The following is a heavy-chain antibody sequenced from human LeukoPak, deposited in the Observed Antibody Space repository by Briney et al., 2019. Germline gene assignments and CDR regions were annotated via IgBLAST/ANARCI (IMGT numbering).Heavy chain of an antibody. CDR3: ASTAAYGSGSG. V-gene: IGHV4-34*01. Sequence: SETLSLTCAVYGGSFSGYYWSWIRQPPGKGLEWIGEINHSGSTNYNPSLKSRVTISVDTSKNQFSLKLNSVTAADTAVYYCASTAAYGSGSGWGQGTLVTVSS. CDR2: INHSGST. D-gene: IGHD3-10*01. CDR1: GGSFSGYY. J-gene: IGHJ4*02.